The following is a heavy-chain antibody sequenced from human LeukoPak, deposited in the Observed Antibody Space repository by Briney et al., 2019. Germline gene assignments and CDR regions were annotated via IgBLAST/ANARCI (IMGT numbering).Heavy chain of an antibody. Sequence: GGSLRLSCAASGFTFSSYGTHWVRQAPGKGLEWVAVIWYDGSNKYYADSVKGRFTISRDNSKNTLYLQMNSLRAEDTAVYYCARDNMVRGVIIAGTDYWGQGTLVTVSS. CDR3: ARDNMVRGVIIAGTDY. V-gene: IGHV3-33*01. D-gene: IGHD3-10*01. CDR2: IWYDGSNK. J-gene: IGHJ4*02. CDR1: GFTFSSYG.